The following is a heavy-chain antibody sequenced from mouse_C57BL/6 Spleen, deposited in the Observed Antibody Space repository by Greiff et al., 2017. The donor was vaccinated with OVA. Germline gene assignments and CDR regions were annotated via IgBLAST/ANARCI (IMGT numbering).Heavy chain of an antibody. CDR2: IDPSDSYT. V-gene: IGHV1-50*01. D-gene: IGHD2-2*01. CDR3: ARRGYGYDEGDYFDY. J-gene: IGHJ2*01. CDR1: GYTFTSYW. Sequence: VQLQQPGAELVKPGASVKLSCKASGYTFTSYWMQWVKQRPGQGLEWIGEIDPSDSYTNYNQKFKGKATLTVDTSSSTAYMQLSSLTSEDSAVYYCARRGYGYDEGDYFDYWGQGTTLTVSS.